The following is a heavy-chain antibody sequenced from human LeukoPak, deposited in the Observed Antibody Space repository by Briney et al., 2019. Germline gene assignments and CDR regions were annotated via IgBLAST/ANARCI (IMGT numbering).Heavy chain of an antibody. CDR2: IYHSGST. V-gene: IGHV4-38-2*02. CDR1: GYSISSGYY. J-gene: IGHJ6*02. CDR3: ARDHVDTAMCGMDV. D-gene: IGHD5-18*01. Sequence: SETLSLTCTVSGYSISSGYYWGWIRQPPGKGLEWIGSIYHSGSTYYNPSLKSRVTISVDTSKNQFSLKLSSVTAADTAVYYCARDHVDTAMCGMDVWGQGTTVTVS.